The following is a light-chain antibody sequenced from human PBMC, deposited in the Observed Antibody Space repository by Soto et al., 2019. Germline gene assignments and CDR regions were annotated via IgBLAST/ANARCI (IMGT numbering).Light chain of an antibody. V-gene: IGKV1-5*03. CDR2: KAS. CDR3: QHDNTYPLT. Sequence: DIQMTQSPSTLSASVGDRVTITCRASQSISTWLAWYQQKPGKAPKLLIYKASSLESGGPSRFSGSGSGTEFTLTISGLQPDDFATYYCQHDNTYPLTFGGGTTGEIK. CDR1: QSISTW. J-gene: IGKJ4*01.